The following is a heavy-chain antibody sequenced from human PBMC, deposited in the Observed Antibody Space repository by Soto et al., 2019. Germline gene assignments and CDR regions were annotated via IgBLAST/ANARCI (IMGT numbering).Heavy chain of an antibody. CDR1: NC. CDR3: ARRDGSGTYSVDY. CDR2: IYHSGNT. D-gene: IGHD3-10*01. Sequence: NCWSWIRQPPGTGLEWIGEIYHSGNTNYNPSLKSRLTISRDKSKNQFSLELSSVTAADTAVYYCARRDGSGTYSVDYWGQGTLVTVSS. V-gene: IGHV4-4*02. J-gene: IGHJ4*02.